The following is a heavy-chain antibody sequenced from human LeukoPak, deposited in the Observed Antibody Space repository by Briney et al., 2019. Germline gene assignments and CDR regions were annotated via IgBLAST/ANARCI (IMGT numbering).Heavy chain of an antibody. D-gene: IGHD4-17*01. Sequence: PSGTLSLTCAVSGGSISSSNWWSWVRQPPGKGLEWIGEIYHSGSTNYNPSLKSRVTISVDKSKNQFSLKLSSVTAADTAVNYCAREAHNGDYVRSDAFDIWGQGTMVTVSS. V-gene: IGHV4-4*02. CDR3: AREAHNGDYVRSDAFDI. CDR1: GGSISSSNW. J-gene: IGHJ3*02. CDR2: IYHSGST.